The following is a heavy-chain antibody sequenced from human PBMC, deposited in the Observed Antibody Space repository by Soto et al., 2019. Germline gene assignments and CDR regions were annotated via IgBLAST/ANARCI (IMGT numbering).Heavy chain of an antibody. Sequence: GGSLRLSCAASGFTFSSYGMHWVRQAPGKGLEWVAVISYDGSNKYYADSVKGRFTISRDNSKNTLYLQMNSLRAEDTAVYYCAKDLFHGGKSGYWFDPWGQGTLVTVSS. J-gene: IGHJ5*02. D-gene: IGHD2-15*01. CDR1: GFTFSSYG. CDR2: ISYDGSNK. V-gene: IGHV3-30*18. CDR3: AKDLFHGGKSGYWFDP.